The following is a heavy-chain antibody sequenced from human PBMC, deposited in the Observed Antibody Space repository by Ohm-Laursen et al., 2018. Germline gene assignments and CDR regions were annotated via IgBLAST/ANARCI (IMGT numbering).Heavy chain of an antibody. CDR3: AKDISFYYDSSAAQPSLGMDV. D-gene: IGHD3-22*01. V-gene: IGHV3-9*01. Sequence: SLRLSCAAFGFTFDDYAMHWVRQAPGKGLEWVSGISWNSGSIGYADSVKGRFTISRDNAKNSLYLQMNSLRAEDTALYYCAKDISFYYDSSAAQPSLGMDVWGQGTTVTVSS. CDR1: GFTFDDYA. CDR2: ISWNSGSI. J-gene: IGHJ6*02.